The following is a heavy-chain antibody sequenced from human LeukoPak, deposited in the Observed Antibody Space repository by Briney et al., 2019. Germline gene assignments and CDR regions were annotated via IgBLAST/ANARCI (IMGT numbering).Heavy chain of an antibody. CDR1: GGSFSSDY. Sequence: SSETLSLTCTVSGGSFSSDYWSWIRLPPGKGMERIGYIYYSGSTDYNHYLQSRVSMSLDTSKNQFSLNLSSVTAADTAVYYCARAVITFGGVVAKGFDCWGQGTLVTVSS. V-gene: IGHV4-59*01. CDR2: IYYSGST. D-gene: IGHD3-16*02. J-gene: IGHJ4*02. CDR3: ARAVITFGGVVAKGFDC.